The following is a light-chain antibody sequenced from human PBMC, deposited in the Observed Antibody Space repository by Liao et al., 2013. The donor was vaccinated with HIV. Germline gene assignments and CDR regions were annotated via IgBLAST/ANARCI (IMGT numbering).Light chain of an antibody. J-gene: IGLJ1*01. CDR1: NIETKS. V-gene: IGLV3-21*04. CDR3: QVWDSSSDHLYV. CDR2: YDS. Sequence: SYELTQSPSVSVAPGETARITCGGNNIETKSVHWYQQKSGQAPVLVIYYDSDRPSGIPERFSGSNSGNTATLTISRVEAGDEADYYCQVWDSSSDHLYVFATGTKVTVL.